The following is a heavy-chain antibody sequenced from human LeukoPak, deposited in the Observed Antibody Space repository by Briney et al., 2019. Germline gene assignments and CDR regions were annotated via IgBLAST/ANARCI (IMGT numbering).Heavy chain of an antibody. J-gene: IGHJ3*02. D-gene: IGHD2-2*01. V-gene: IGHV1-2*02. Sequence: ASVKVSCKASGYTFTGYYMHWVRQAPGQGLEWMGWINPNSGDTNYAQKFQGRVTMTRDTSISTAYMEVSRLRSDDTAVFYCARGRSSSSYDAFDIWGRGTMVTVSS. CDR2: INPNSGDT. CDR1: GYTFTGYY. CDR3: ARGRSSSSYDAFDI.